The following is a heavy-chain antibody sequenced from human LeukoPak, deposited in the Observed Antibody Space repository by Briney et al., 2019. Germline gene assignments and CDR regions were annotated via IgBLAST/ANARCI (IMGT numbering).Heavy chain of an antibody. D-gene: IGHD4-17*01. Sequence: GGSLRLSCAASGFTFSSYAMHWVRQAPGKGLEWVAVISYDGSNKYYADSVKGRFTISRDNSKNTLYLQMNSLRAEDTAVYYCARDFAVTTAYWGQGTLVTVSS. CDR2: ISYDGSNK. CDR1: GFTFSSYA. V-gene: IGHV3-30-3*01. J-gene: IGHJ4*02. CDR3: ARDFAVTTAY.